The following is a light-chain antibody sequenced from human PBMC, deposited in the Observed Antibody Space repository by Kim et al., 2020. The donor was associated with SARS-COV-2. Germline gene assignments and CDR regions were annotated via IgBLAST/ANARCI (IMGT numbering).Light chain of an antibody. CDR3: IQGLDLYT. CDR2: ELS. CDR1: QSLLYTDGRTY. V-gene: IGKV2-29*02. Sequence: IVMTQTPLSLSVTLGQPASISCKSNQSLLYTDGRTYLYWYLQKAGQSPHLLISELSSLFSGAPDRFSGSGSGTDFTLKISRVEAADVGIYYCIQGLDLYTFGQGTKLEI. J-gene: IGKJ2*01.